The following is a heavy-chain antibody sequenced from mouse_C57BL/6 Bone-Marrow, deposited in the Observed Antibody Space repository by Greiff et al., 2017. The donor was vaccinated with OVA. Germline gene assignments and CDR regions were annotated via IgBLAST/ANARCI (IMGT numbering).Heavy chain of an antibody. Sequence: VQLQQSGPELVKPGASVKISCKASGYTFTDYNMDWVKQSHGKSLEWIGDINPNNGGTNYNQKFKGKATLTVDKSSSTAYMELRSLTSEDTAVYYCARGGLVFDYWGQGTTLTVSS. CDR3: ARGGLVFDY. CDR2: INPNNGGT. V-gene: IGHV1-18*01. CDR1: GYTFTDYN. D-gene: IGHD3-1*01. J-gene: IGHJ2*01.